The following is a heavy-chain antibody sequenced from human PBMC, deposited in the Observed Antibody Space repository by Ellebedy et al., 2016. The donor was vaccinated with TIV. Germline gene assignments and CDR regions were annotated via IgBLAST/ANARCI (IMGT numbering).Heavy chain of an antibody. CDR2: IFHSGNT. CDR3: ARGLRFRWAFDI. J-gene: IGHJ3*02. V-gene: IGHV4-34*01. CDR1: GESFTEYY. Sequence: MPSETLSLTCAVFGESFTEYYWSWIRQSPGKGLEWIGDIFHSGNTNYNQSLESRVTISVDASRNQFTLKLTSTSAADTAVYYCARGLRFRWAFDIWGQGTVVSVSS. D-gene: IGHD2-21*01.